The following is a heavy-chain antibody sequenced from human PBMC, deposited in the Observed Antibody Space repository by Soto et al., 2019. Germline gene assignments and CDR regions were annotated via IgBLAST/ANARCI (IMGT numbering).Heavy chain of an antibody. V-gene: IGHV4-34*01. CDR3: ARGPMVRGRGYY. Sequence: QVQLQQWGAGLLKPSETLSLTCAVYSGSFSGYYWSWIRQPPGKGLERIGEINHSGSTNYNPSLKSRVTISVDTSKNQFSLKLSSVTAADTAVYYCARGPMVRGRGYYWGQGTLVTVSS. D-gene: IGHD3-10*01. J-gene: IGHJ4*02. CDR2: INHSGST. CDR1: SGSFSGYY.